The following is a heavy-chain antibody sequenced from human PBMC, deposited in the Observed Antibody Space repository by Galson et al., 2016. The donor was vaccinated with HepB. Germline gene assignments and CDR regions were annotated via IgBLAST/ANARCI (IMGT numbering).Heavy chain of an antibody. Sequence: SLRLSCAASGFTFSSYWMHLVRQAPGKGLVWVSRINSDGSRTTYADSVKGRFSISRDNAKNTLYLQMNSLRAEDTAVYYCASMVRGVHDVWGQGTTVTVSS. V-gene: IGHV3-74*01. CDR3: ASMVRGVHDV. D-gene: IGHD3-10*01. CDR1: GFTFSSYW. J-gene: IGHJ6*02. CDR2: INSDGSRT.